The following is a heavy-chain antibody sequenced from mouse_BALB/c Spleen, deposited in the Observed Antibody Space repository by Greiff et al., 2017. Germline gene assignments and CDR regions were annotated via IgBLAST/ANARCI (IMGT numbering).Heavy chain of an antibody. CDR2: INPSTGYT. D-gene: IGHD2-14*01. J-gene: IGHJ2*01. CDR1: GYTFTSYW. CDR3: AKSEVRRGFDY. V-gene: IGHV1-7*01. Sequence: QVQLKESGAELAKPGASVKMSCKASGYTFTSYWMHWVKQRPGQGLEWIGYINPSTGYTEYNQKFKDKATLTADKSSSTAYMQLSSLTSEDSAVYYCAKSEVRRGFDYWGQGTTLTVSS.